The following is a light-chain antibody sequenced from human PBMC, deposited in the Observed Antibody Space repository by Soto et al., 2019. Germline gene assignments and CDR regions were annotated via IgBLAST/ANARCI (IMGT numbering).Light chain of an antibody. CDR3: QQRSNWPPLT. Sequence: EIVITQSPATLSVSPGERATLSCRASQSVNSKVAWYQQKPGQPPRLLIYAASTRATGVPARFSGGGSGTEFILTISSLQSEDFAVYYCQQRSNWPPLTFGGGTKVDIK. V-gene: IGKV3-15*01. CDR1: QSVNSK. CDR2: AAS. J-gene: IGKJ4*01.